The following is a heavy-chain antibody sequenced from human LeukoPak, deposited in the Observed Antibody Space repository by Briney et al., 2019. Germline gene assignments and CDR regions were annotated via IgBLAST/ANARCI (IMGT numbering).Heavy chain of an antibody. J-gene: IGHJ4*02. CDR1: GGSFSGYY. CDR2: INHGEST. V-gene: IGHV4-34*01. D-gene: IGHD3-22*01. Sequence: PSETLSLTCAVSGGSFSGYYWYWIRQPPGKGLEWIGEINHGESTNYNPSLKSRATLSVDTSKNQFSLKLTSVTAADTAVYYCARGHDSSGYFVYWGQGTLVTVSS. CDR3: ARGHDSSGYFVY.